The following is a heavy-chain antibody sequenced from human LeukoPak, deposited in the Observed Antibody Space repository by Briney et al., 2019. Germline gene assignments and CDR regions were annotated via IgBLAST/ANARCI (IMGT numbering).Heavy chain of an antibody. Sequence: ASLKVSCQASGYGFTGYYVHWIRQAPGQGLEWMGWINPSSGVTIYAQKFQGRVTMTRDTFTTTAYMEINSLVSDDTAVYYCARGWQINSSGGFVDPWGQGTLVTVSS. J-gene: IGHJ5*02. CDR2: INPSSGVT. CDR1: GYGFTGYY. CDR3: ARGWQINSSGGFVDP. V-gene: IGHV1-2*02. D-gene: IGHD6-6*01.